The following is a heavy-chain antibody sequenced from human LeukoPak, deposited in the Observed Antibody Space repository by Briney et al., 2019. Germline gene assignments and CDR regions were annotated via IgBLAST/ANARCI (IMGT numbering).Heavy chain of an antibody. V-gene: IGHV4-59*12. Sequence: PSDTLSLTCTVSLDSTTSNFWRWVRQPPGKGLVWMGGIQRSGSTNYNPPPQSQVTISIDRSRNQIVLELSSVTAADTAVYYCARDILGCFNPGAYWGQGILVTVSS. CDR3: ARDILGCFNPGAY. CDR1: LDSTTSNF. CDR2: IQRSGST. D-gene: IGHD1-14*01. J-gene: IGHJ4*02.